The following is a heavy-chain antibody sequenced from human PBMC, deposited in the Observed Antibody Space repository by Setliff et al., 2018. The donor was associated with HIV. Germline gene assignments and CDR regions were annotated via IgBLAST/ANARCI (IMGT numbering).Heavy chain of an antibody. V-gene: IGHV4-59*01. CDR3: ARLRYYYDSSGYSYYFDY. CDR1: GGSISSYY. CDR2: IYYSGST. D-gene: IGHD3-22*01. Sequence: SETLSLTCTVSGGSISSYYWSWIRQPPGKGLEWIGYIYYSGSTNYNPSLKSRVTISVDTSKIQFSLKLSSVTAADTAVYYCARLRYYYDSSGYSYYFDYWGQGTLVTVSS. J-gene: IGHJ4*02.